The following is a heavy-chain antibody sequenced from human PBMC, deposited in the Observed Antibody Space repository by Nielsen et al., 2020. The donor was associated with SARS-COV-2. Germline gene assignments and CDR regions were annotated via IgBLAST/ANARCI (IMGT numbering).Heavy chain of an antibody. CDR3: VRTVGSIIDY. Sequence: GESLKISCAASGFTFSDYYMSWIRQAPGKGLEWISYIRTSDVHTYYADSVKGRFTISRDNAKNSLYLQMNSLRAEDTAVYYCVRTVGSIIDYWGQGAQVTVSS. J-gene: IGHJ4*02. V-gene: IGHV3-11*03. CDR1: GFTFSDYY. D-gene: IGHD4-11*01. CDR2: IRTSDVHT.